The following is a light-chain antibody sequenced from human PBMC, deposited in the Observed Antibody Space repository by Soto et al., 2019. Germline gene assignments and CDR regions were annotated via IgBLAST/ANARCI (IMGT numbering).Light chain of an antibody. CDR1: QSVSSGY. J-gene: IGKJ5*01. Sequence: IVLKQSPGAVSLYTWGRASLSCRASQSVSSGYLAWYQQKPGQAPRLLIYGASSRATGIPDRFSGSGSGTDFTLNISRLEPEDFAVYYCQQYGDSPITFGQGTRLEIK. CDR3: QQYGDSPIT. V-gene: IGKV3-20*01. CDR2: GAS.